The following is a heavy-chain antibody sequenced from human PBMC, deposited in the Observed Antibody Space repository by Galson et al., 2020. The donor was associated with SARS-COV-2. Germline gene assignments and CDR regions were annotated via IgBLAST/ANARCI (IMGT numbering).Heavy chain of an antibody. CDR3: ARGVAY. D-gene: IGHD3-10*01. CDR2: IYSSGNT. CDR1: CGSITSASYF. J-gene: IGHJ4*02. Sequence: SETLSLTFSVSCGSITSASYFWNWIRQTAGKGLEWIGRIYSSGNTNYNPSLKSRVTISMDTSKNQFSLNLNSVTAADTAIYYCARGVAYWGQGTLVTVSS. V-gene: IGHV4-61*02.